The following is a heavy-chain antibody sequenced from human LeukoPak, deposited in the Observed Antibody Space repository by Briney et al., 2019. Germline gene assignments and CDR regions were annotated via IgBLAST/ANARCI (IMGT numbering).Heavy chain of an antibody. CDR1: GGSISSSSYY. CDR3: ARDKDYGSGSYHNSIDAFDI. CDR2: IYYSGST. J-gene: IGHJ3*02. V-gene: IGHV4-39*07. D-gene: IGHD3-10*01. Sequence: PSETLSLTCTVSGGSISSSSYYWGWIRQPPGKGLEWIGSIYYSGSTYYNPSLKSRVTISVDTSKNQFSLKLSSVTAADTAVYYCARDKDYGSGSYHNSIDAFDIWGQGTMVTVSS.